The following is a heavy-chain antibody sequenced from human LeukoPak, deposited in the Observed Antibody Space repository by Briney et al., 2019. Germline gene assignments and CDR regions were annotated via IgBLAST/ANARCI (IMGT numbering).Heavy chain of an antibody. CDR2: IYYSGST. Sequence: SETLSLTCAVSGGSISSTNWWSWVRQPPGKGLEWIGYIYYSGSTNYNPSLKSRVTISVDTSKNQFSLKLSSVTAADTAVYYCARDLAGFDPWGQGTLVTVSS. J-gene: IGHJ5*02. CDR1: GGSISSTNW. V-gene: IGHV4-4*02. CDR3: ARDLAGFDP.